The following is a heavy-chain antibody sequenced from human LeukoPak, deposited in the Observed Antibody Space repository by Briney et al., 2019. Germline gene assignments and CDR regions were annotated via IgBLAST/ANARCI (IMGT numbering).Heavy chain of an antibody. D-gene: IGHD4-17*01. CDR2: ISSGGTHK. CDR3: ARPTTVTTISADAFDI. V-gene: IGHV3-21*01. Sequence: GRSLRLSCAASGFTFSDYTMNWVRQAPGKGLEWVSSISSGGTHKYYADSVKGRFTISRDNAQNSLYLQMNSLRAEDSSVYYCARPTTVTTISADAFDIWGQGTMVTVSS. J-gene: IGHJ3*02. CDR1: GFTFSDYT.